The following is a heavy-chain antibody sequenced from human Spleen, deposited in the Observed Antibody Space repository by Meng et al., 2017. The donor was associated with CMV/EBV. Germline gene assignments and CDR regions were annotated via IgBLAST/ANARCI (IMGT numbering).Heavy chain of an antibody. D-gene: IGHD3-16*01. Sequence: QWQLKQWGAGLLKPSETLSLTCAVYGGSFSGYYWSWIRQPPGKGLEWIGEINHSGSTNYNPSLKSRVTISVDTSKNQFSLTLNSVTAADTATYYCAGSRPGGGACDYWGQGILVTVSS. V-gene: IGHV4-34*01. J-gene: IGHJ4*02. CDR2: INHSGST. CDR3: AGSRPGGGACDY. CDR1: GGSFSGYY.